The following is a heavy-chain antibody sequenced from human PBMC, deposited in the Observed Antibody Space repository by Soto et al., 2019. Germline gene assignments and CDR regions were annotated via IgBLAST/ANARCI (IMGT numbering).Heavy chain of an antibody. D-gene: IGHD6-13*01. J-gene: IGHJ1*01. CDR1: GSIFSSYG. Sequence: GGSLRLSCAASGSIFSSYGMHWVRQAPGKGLEWVAVISYDGSNKFYADSVKGRFTISRDNSKNTVYLQMSSLRAEDTAVYYCARDRFSSSFEYFQHWGQGTLVTVSS. CDR2: ISYDGSNK. V-gene: IGHV3-30*03. CDR3: ARDRFSSSFEYFQH.